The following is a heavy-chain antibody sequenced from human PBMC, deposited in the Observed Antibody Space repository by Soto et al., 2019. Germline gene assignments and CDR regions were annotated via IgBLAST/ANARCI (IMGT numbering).Heavy chain of an antibody. J-gene: IGHJ5*02. CDR1: GYTFTSYG. Sequence: VASVKVSWKASGYTFTSYGISWVRQAPGQGLEWMGWISSYNGNTNYAQKVQGRVTMTTDKSTSTTYMELRSLRSDDTAVYYCARGPRYCSSTSCFSGVTWFDPWGQGTLVTVSS. CDR3: ARGPRYCSSTSCFSGVTWFDP. CDR2: ISSYNGNT. V-gene: IGHV1-18*04. D-gene: IGHD2-2*01.